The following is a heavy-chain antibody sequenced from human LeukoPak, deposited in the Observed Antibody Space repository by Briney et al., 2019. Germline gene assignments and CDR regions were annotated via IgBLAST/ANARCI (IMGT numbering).Heavy chain of an antibody. CDR2: ISVGST. Sequence: GRSLRPSCAASGFTASSNEMSWVRQAPGKGREWVSSISVGSTYYADSRKGRFTISTDNSKNTLYLQMNSLRAEDTAVYYCKKPPIQLWFKTFDYWGRGTLVTVSS. CDR1: GFTASSNE. D-gene: IGHD5-18*01. V-gene: IGHV3-38-3*01. J-gene: IGHJ4*02. CDR3: KKPPIQLWFKTFDY.